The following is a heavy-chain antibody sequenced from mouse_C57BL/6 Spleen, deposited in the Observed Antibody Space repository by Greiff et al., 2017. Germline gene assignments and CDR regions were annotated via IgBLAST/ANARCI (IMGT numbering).Heavy chain of an antibody. CDR1: GYTFTDYE. V-gene: IGHV1-15*01. CDR2: IDPETGGT. J-gene: IGHJ3*01. Sequence: QVQLQQSGAELVRPGASVTLSCKASGYTFTDYEMHWVKQTPVHGLEWIGAIDPETGGTAYNQKFKGKAILTADKSSSTAYMELRSLTSEDSAVYYCTKGGYYLFAYWGQGTLVTVSA. D-gene: IGHD2-3*01. CDR3: TKGGYYLFAY.